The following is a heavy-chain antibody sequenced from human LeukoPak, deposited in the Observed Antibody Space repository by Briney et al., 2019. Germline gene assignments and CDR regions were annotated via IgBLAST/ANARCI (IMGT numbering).Heavy chain of an antibody. J-gene: IGHJ4*02. V-gene: IGHV1-69*01. CDR1: GFTFSSYA. Sequence: GGSLRLSCAASGFTFSSYAISWVRQAPGQGLEWMGGIIPIFGTANYAQKFQGRVTITADESTSTAYMELSSLRSEDTAVYYCARDLYYYDSSGYYDDYWGQGTLVTVSS. D-gene: IGHD3-22*01. CDR2: IIPIFGTA. CDR3: ARDLYYYDSSGYYDDY.